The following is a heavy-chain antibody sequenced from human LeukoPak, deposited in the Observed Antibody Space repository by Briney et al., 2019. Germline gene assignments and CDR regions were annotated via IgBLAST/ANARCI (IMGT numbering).Heavy chain of an antibody. D-gene: IGHD3-22*01. CDR2: IKSKTDGGTT. V-gene: IGHV3-15*01. Sequence: GGSLRLSCAASGFIFSNYAMTWVRQAPGKGLEWVGRIKSKTDGGTTDYAAPVKGRFAISRDDSKNTLYLQMNSLKTEDTAVYYCTTVTLDYYDSSGYLWYFDYWGQGTLVTVSS. CDR3: TTVTLDYYDSSGYLWYFDY. CDR1: GFIFSNYA. J-gene: IGHJ4*02.